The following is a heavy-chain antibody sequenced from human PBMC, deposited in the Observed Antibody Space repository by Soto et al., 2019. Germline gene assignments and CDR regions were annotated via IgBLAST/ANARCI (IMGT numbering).Heavy chain of an antibody. Sequence: QVQLQESRPGLVKPSQTLSLTCTVSGGSISSGGYYWSWIRQHPGKGLEWIGYIYYSGSTSYNPALKSRLIISVDTTKNQLSLKVSSVTAADTAVYSCARGVIHWGQGTLVTVSS. J-gene: IGHJ4*02. CDR2: IYYSGST. D-gene: IGHD3-16*02. CDR3: ARGVIH. CDR1: GGSISSGGYY. V-gene: IGHV4-31*03.